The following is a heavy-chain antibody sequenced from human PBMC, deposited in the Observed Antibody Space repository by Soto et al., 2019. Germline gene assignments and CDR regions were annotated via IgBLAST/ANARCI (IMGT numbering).Heavy chain of an antibody. CDR1: GGSISSYY. J-gene: IGHJ4*02. CDR2: IYYSGST. V-gene: IGHV4-59*01. D-gene: IGHD1-26*01. Sequence: QVQLQESGPGLVTPSETLSLTCTVSGGSISSYYWSWIRQPPGKGLEWIGYIYYSGSTNSNPSLKSRVTISVDTSKNHFSLKLSSVTAADTAVYYCARGRWEEVPHRTYYFDYWGQGTLVTVSS. CDR3: ARGRWEEVPHRTYYFDY.